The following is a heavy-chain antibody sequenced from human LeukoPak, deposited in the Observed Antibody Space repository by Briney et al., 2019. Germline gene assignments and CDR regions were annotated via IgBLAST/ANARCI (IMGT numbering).Heavy chain of an antibody. CDR3: AGVPTTVPWSDAFDI. J-gene: IGHJ3*02. V-gene: IGHV4-59*01. Sequence: SETLSLTCTVSGGSISSYYWSWIRQPPGKGLEWIGYIYYSGSTNYNPSLKSRVTISVDTSKNQFSLKLSSVTAAGTAVYYCAGVPTTVPWSDAFDIWGQGTMVTVSS. D-gene: IGHD4-17*01. CDR2: IYYSGST. CDR1: GGSISSYY.